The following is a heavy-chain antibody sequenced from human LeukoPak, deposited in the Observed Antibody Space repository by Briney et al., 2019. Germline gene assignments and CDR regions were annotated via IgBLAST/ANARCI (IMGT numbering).Heavy chain of an antibody. CDR2: INDTGST. Sequence: SETLSLTCAVYGGSFSGYYWSWIRQPPGKGLEWIGEINDTGSTKYNPSLKSRVTISVDTSKNQISLTLSSVTVADTAVYFCARQARTSSWYSLGYYYNYMNVWGKGTTVTISS. J-gene: IGHJ6*03. CDR1: GGSFSGYY. V-gene: IGHV4-34*01. CDR3: ARQARTSSWYSLGYYYNYMNV. D-gene: IGHD6-13*01.